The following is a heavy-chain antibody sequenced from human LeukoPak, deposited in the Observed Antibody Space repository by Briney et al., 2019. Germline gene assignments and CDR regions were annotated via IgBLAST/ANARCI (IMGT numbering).Heavy chain of an antibody. Sequence: GGSLRLSCAASGLTLSSYWMSWVRQAPGKGPEWVATIKQDGSEKHYVDSVKGRFTISRDNAKNSLYLQMSSLRVADTAVYYCASRLTTVTADDAFDNWGQGTKVIVSS. J-gene: IGHJ3*02. CDR1: GLTLSSYW. V-gene: IGHV3-7*01. D-gene: IGHD4-17*01. CDR3: ASRLTTVTADDAFDN. CDR2: IKQDGSEK.